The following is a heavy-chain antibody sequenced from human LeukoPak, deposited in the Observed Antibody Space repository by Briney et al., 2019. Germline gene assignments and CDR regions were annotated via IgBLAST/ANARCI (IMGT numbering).Heavy chain of an antibody. CDR2: ISGSGSRT. CDR1: GFIFSDYY. J-gene: IGHJ4*02. V-gene: IGHV3-11*06. CDR3: ARVGSTVAAGTPDY. D-gene: IGHD6-13*01. Sequence: PGGSLRLSCAASGFIFSDYYMSWIRQAPEKGLEWVSYISGSGSRTPYADSVKGRFTISRDNAKNSLSLHVSSLRADDTAVYYCARVGSTVAAGTPDYWGQGTLVTVSS.